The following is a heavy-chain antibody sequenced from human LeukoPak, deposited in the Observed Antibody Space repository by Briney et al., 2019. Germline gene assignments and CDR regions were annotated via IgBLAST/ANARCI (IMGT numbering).Heavy chain of an antibody. D-gene: IGHD3-22*01. V-gene: IGHV3-23*01. CDR2: IGGSSGST. Sequence: GGSLRLSCAASGFTFSSYAMSWVRQAPGEGLEWVSAIGGSSGSTYYADSVKGRFTISRDNSKNTLYLQMNSLRAEDTAVYYCAKRDSSGYYYFDYWGQGTLVTVSS. J-gene: IGHJ4*02. CDR1: GFTFSSYA. CDR3: AKRDSSGYYYFDY.